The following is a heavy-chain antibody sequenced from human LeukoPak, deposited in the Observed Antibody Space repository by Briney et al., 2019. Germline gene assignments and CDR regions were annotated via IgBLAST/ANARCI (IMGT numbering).Heavy chain of an antibody. CDR3: ARGGSSTSSAQPY. Sequence: GGSLRLSCAASGFTFSSYAMSWVRQAPGKGLEWVSAISGSGGSTYYADSVKGRFTISRDNAKNSLYLQMNSLRAEDTAVYYCARGGSSTSSAQPYWGQGTLVTVSS. V-gene: IGHV3-23*01. CDR1: GFTFSSYA. J-gene: IGHJ4*02. D-gene: IGHD2-2*01. CDR2: ISGSGGST.